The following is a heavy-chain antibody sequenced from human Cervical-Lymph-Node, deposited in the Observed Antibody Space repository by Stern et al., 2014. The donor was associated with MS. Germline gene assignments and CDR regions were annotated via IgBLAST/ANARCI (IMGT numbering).Heavy chain of an antibody. CDR1: GGSILRTDW. J-gene: IGHJ4*02. Sequence: QVQLQESGPGLVKPSGTLSLTCAVSGGSILRTDWWSWVRQPPGKGLEWIGEVYHSGYANYNPSLKSRASISVDKSKNQFSLTLTSVTAADTALYYCASRTLTFPYYFDSWGQGTLVTVSS. V-gene: IGHV4-4*02. CDR2: VYHSGYA. D-gene: IGHD3-9*01. CDR3: ASRTLTFPYYFDS.